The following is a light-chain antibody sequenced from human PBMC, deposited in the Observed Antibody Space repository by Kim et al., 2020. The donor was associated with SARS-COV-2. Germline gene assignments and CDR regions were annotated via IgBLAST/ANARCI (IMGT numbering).Light chain of an antibody. J-gene: IGKJ4*01. CDR2: DTS. CDR3: QQRSDWPLT. Sequence: CSPGESATLACRASRSVRSYLCWYRQKPGQAPRLLIYDTSTRAPGIPARFSGSGSGTDFTLTISSLEPEDFAIYYCQQRSDWPLTFGGGTKVDIK. CDR1: RSVRSY. V-gene: IGKV3-11*01.